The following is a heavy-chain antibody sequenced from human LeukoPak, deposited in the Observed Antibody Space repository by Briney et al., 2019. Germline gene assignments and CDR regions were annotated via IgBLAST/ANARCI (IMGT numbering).Heavy chain of an antibody. V-gene: IGHV4-34*01. Sequence: PSETLSLTCAVYGGSFSGYYWSWIRQPPGKGLEWIGEINHSGSTNYNPSLKSRVTISVDTSKNQFSLKLSSVTAADTAVYYCARRGSSLVMKFYYYYYYMDVWGKGTTVTISS. CDR3: ARRGSSLVMKFYYYYYYMDV. D-gene: IGHD6-13*01. CDR1: GGSFSGYY. CDR2: INHSGST. J-gene: IGHJ6*03.